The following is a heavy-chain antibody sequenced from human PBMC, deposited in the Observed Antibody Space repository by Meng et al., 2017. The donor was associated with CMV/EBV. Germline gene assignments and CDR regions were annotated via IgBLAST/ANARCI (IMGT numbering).Heavy chain of an antibody. CDR2: INHSGST. J-gene: IGHJ4*02. V-gene: IGHV4-34*01. CDR3: ARAWLFDY. D-gene: IGHD5-12*01. CDR1: GGSFSGYY. Sequence: SETLSLTCAVYGGSFSGYYWSWIRQPPGKGLEWIGEINHSGSTNYNPSLKSRVTISVDTSKNQFSLKLSSVTAADTAVCYCARAWLFDYWGQGTLVTVSS.